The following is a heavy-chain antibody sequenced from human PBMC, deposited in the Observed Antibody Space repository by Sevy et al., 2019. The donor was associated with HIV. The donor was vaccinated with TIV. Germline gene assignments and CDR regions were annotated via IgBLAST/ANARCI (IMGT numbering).Heavy chain of an antibody. CDR3: AKPSGVSGSGSYRPAGFDY. CDR1: GFTFSSYG. Sequence: GGSLRLSCAASGFTFSSYGMHWVRQAPGKGLEWVAVISYDGSNKYSADSVKGRFTISRDNSKNTLYLQMNSLRAEDTAVYYCAKPSGVSGSGSYRPAGFDYWGQGTLVTVSS. J-gene: IGHJ4*02. V-gene: IGHV3-30*18. D-gene: IGHD3-10*01. CDR2: ISYDGSNK.